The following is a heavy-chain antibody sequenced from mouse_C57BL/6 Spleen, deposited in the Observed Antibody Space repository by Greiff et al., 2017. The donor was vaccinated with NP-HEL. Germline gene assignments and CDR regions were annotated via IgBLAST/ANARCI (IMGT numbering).Heavy chain of an antibody. CDR3: ARSYGSSPYYYAMDY. J-gene: IGHJ4*01. CDR2: IWSDGST. CDR1: GFSLTSYG. V-gene: IGHV2-6*03. D-gene: IGHD1-1*01. Sequence: QVQLQQSGPGLVAPSQSLSITCTVSGFSLTSYGVHWVRQPPGKGLEWLVVIWSDGSTTYNSALKSRLSISKDNSKSQVFLKMNSLQTDDTAMYYCARSYGSSPYYYAMDYWGQGTSVTVSS.